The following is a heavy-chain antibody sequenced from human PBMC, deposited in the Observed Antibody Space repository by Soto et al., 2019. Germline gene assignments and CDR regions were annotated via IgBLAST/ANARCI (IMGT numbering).Heavy chain of an antibody. CDR1: GFTFSDHY. Sequence: EVQLVESGGGLVQPGGSLRLSCAASGFTFSDHYMDWVRQASGKGLEWVGRTRNKANSYTTEYAASVKGRFTISRDDSKNSLYLQMNSLKTEGTAVYYCAGDMGGWFDPWGQGTLVTVSS. CDR2: TRNKANSYTT. CDR3: AGDMGGWFDP. V-gene: IGHV3-72*01. D-gene: IGHD3-16*01. J-gene: IGHJ5*02.